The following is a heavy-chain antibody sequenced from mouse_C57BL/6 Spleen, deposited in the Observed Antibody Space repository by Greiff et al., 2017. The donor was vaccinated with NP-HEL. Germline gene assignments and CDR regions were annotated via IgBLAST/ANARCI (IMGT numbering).Heavy chain of an antibody. J-gene: IGHJ3*01. Sequence: QVQLQQPGAELVKPGASVKLSCKASGYTFTSYWMHWVKQRPGQGLEWIGMIHPNSGSTNYDEKFKSKATLTVDKSSSTAYMQLSSLTSEDSAVYYCARYDGYWFAYWGQGTLVTVSA. V-gene: IGHV1-64*01. D-gene: IGHD2-3*01. CDR3: ARYDGYWFAY. CDR1: GYTFTSYW. CDR2: IHPNSGST.